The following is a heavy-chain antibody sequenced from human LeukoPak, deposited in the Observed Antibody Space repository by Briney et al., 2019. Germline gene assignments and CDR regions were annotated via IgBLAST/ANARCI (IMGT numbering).Heavy chain of an antibody. D-gene: IGHD3-10*01. CDR2: FYNSGRS. CDR3: ARHGPGDRRAFDI. Sequence: SETLSLTCTVSDDSISDYYRGWIRQPPGKGLEWIGYFYNSGRSTYNPSLKSRVTISADTSKNHFSLKLNSVTTADTAVYYCARHGPGDRRAFDIWGQGTMVSVSS. J-gene: IGHJ3*02. V-gene: IGHV4-59*01. CDR1: DDSISDYY.